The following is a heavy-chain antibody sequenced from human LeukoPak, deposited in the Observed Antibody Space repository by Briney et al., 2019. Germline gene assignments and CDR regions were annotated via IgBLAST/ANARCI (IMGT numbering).Heavy chain of an antibody. CDR1: GYTFTSYY. V-gene: IGHV1-46*01. CDR2: INPSGGST. D-gene: IGHD6-19*01. Sequence: ASVKVSCKASGYTFTSYYMHWVRQPPGQGLEWMGIINPSGGSTSYAQKFQGRVTMTRDTSTSTVYMELSSLRSEDTVVYYCAARSKAVAGNFDYWGQGTLVTVSS. J-gene: IGHJ4*02. CDR3: AARSKAVAGNFDY.